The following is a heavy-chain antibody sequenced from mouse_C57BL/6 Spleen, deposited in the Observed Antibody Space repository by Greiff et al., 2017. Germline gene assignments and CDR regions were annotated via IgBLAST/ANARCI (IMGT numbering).Heavy chain of an antibody. CDR3: ERRSYYGSSYWYFDV. J-gene: IGHJ1*03. D-gene: IGHD1-1*01. Sequence: EVNVVESGPGLAKPSQTLSLTCSVTGYSITSDYWNWIRKFPGNKLEYMGYISYSGSTYYNPSLKSRISITRDTSTNQYYLQLNSVTTEATATYYCERRSYYGSSYWYFDVWGTGTTVTVSS. CDR2: ISYSGST. V-gene: IGHV3-8*01. CDR1: GYSITSDY.